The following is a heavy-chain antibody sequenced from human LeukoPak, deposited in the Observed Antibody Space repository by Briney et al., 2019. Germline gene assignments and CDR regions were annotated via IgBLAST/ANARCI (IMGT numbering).Heavy chain of an antibody. CDR1: GGTFSSYA. CDR3: ARGPIYCSSTSCDELDGVSYGMDV. D-gene: IGHD2-2*01. J-gene: IGHJ6*02. V-gene: IGHV1-8*02. CDR2: MNPNSGNT. Sequence: ASVKVSCKASGGTFSSYAISWVRQATGQGLEWMGWMNPNSGNTGYAQKFQGRVTMTRNTSISTAYMELSSLRSEDTAVYYCARGPIYCSSTSCDELDGVSYGMDVWGQGTTVTVSS.